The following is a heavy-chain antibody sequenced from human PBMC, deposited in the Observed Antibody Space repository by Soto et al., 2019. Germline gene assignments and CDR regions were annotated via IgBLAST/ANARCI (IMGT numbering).Heavy chain of an antibody. V-gene: IGHV3-23*01. CDR3: VKRDLAY. CDR2: ISDSGGGT. Sequence: EVQLLESGGGLVQPGGSLRISCVVSGFTSKSYAMSWVRQAPVKGLEWVSTISDSGGGTSYADSVKGRVTISRDNSMNTLYLQMDSLRVEDTAVYYCVKRDLAYWGQGTLVTVSS. CDR1: GFTSKSYA. J-gene: IGHJ4*02.